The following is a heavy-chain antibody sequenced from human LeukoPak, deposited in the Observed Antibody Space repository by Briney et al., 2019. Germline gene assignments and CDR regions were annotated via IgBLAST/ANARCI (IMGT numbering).Heavy chain of an antibody. J-gene: IGHJ4*02. CDR1: GLTFSNHA. CDR2: ISGSGGST. CDR3: TRELFDFDY. D-gene: IGHD3-10*01. Sequence: PGGSLRLSCAASGLTFSNHAMGWVRQAPGKGLEWISEISGSGGSTYYADSVKGRFTISRDNSKNTLYLQMNSLRAEDTAVYYCTRELFDFDYWGQGILVTVSS. V-gene: IGHV3-23*01.